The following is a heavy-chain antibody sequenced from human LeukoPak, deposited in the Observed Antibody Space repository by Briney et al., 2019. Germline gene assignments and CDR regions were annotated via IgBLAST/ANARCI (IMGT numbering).Heavy chain of an antibody. Sequence: SETLSLTCTVSGGSISSGDYYWSCIRQPPGKGLEWIGYIYYSGSTYYNPSLKSRVTISIQTSKNQFSLKLTSVTAADTAVYYCAGDYGDLLTGIRFDTWGQGTLVTVSS. V-gene: IGHV4-30-4*01. CDR3: AGDYGDLLTGIRFDT. J-gene: IGHJ5*02. CDR1: GGSISSGDYY. D-gene: IGHD4-17*01. CDR2: IYYSGST.